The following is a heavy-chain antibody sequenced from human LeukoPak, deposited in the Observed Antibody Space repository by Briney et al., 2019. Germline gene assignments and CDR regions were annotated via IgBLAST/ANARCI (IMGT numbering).Heavy chain of an antibody. D-gene: IGHD3-3*01. Sequence: LPGGSLRLSCAASGFTFSNFWMKWVRQAPGKGLEWVANIKQDGSEKYYVDSVKGRFTISRDNAKNSLYLQMNSLRAEDTAVYYCARPNFWSGPSAFDIWGQGTMVTVSS. J-gene: IGHJ3*02. CDR1: GFTFSNFW. V-gene: IGHV3-7*01. CDR3: ARPNFWSGPSAFDI. CDR2: IKQDGSEK.